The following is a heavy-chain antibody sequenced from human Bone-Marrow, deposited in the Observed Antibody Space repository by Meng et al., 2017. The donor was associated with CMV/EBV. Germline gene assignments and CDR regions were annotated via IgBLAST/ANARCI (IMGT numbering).Heavy chain of an antibody. CDR3: ARSTPDAFDI. CDR1: GFILSNNY. Sequence: GESLMISCAASGFILSNNYMSWVRQAPGKGLKWVSVIYTGGGTYYTDSVKGRFTISRDNSKDTLYLQMNSLRAEDTAVYYCARSTPDAFDIWGRGTMVTVSS. CDR2: IYTGGGT. V-gene: IGHV3-53*01. J-gene: IGHJ3*02. D-gene: IGHD2-15*01.